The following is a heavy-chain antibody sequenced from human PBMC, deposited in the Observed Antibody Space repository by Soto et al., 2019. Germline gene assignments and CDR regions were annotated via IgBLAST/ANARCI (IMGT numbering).Heavy chain of an antibody. D-gene: IGHD6-19*01. Sequence: SETLSLTCTVSGGSISSYYWSWIRQPAGKGLEWIGRIYTSGSTNYNPSLKSRVTMSVDTSKNQFSLNLSSVTAADTAVYYCARVPAVAGPRTETYYYYGMDVWGQGTTVTVSS. V-gene: IGHV4-4*07. J-gene: IGHJ6*02. CDR3: ARVPAVAGPRTETYYYYGMDV. CDR1: GGSISSYY. CDR2: IYTSGST.